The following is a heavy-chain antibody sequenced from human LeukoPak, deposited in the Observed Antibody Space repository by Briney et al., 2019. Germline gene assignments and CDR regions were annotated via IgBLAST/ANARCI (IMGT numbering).Heavy chain of an antibody. CDR1: GYTFTSYA. Sequence: GASVKVSCKASGYTFTSYAMHWVRQAPGQRLEWMGWINAGNGNTKYSQKLQGRVTITRDTSANTAYMELSSLRSEDTAVYYCARRWSRFDYWGQGTLVTVSS. D-gene: IGHD5-24*01. CDR2: INAGNGNT. CDR3: ARRWSRFDY. J-gene: IGHJ4*02. V-gene: IGHV1-3*01.